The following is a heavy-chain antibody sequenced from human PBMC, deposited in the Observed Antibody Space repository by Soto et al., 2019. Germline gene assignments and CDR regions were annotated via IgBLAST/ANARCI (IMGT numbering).Heavy chain of an antibody. CDR2: IYYSGST. CDR1: GGSISSYY. J-gene: IGHJ4*02. CDR3: ARHNYGSGSTYFDY. Sequence: QVQLQESGPGLVKPSETLSLTCTVSGGSISSYYWSWIRLPPGKGLEWNGYIYYSGSTNYNPSLKSRVTISVDTSKNQFSLKLNSMTDADTAVYYCARHNYGSGSTYFDYWGQGTLVTVSS. D-gene: IGHD3-10*01. V-gene: IGHV4-59*08.